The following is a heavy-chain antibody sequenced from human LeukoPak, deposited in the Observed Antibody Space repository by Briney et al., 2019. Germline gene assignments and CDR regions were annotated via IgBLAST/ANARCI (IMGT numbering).Heavy chain of an antibody. V-gene: IGHV3-11*04. CDR1: GFSFSGYY. CDR3: ARVRGSYAIGY. J-gene: IGHJ4*02. CDR2: ISGSGGDI. Sequence: PGGSLRLFCAASGFSFSGYYMSWVRQAPGKGLEWVSYISGSGGDIYYPDSVKGRFTISRDNAKNSLYLQMSSLRADDTAVYYCARVRGSYAIGYWGQGTLVTVSS. D-gene: IGHD1-26*01.